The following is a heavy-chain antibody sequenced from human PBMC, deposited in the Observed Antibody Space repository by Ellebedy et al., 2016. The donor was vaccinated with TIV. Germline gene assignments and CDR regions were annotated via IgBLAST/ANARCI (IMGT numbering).Heavy chain of an antibody. J-gene: IGHJ4*02. D-gene: IGHD1-20*01. Sequence: AASVKVSCKASGYTFTSYFMYWVRQAPGQGLEWMGTINPSVGHTTYAQKPQGRVTMTRDTSTRTVYMELNSLRSEDTAVYYFARGGGYNWNDAYHFDYWGQGTLVAVSS. CDR2: INPSVGHT. CDR1: GYTFTSYF. V-gene: IGHV1-46*01. CDR3: ARGGGYNWNDAYHFDY.